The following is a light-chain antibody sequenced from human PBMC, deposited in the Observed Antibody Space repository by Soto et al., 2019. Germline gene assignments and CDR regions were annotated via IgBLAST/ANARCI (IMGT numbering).Light chain of an antibody. CDR1: ALPKQY. J-gene: IGLJ2*01. CDR3: QSANIRVV. CDR2: KDS. Sequence: SYELTQPPSVSVSPGQTARITCSGDALPKQYAYWYQQKPGQAPVLVIYKDSERPSGIPERFSGSSSGTTVTLTISGVQAEDEADYYCQSANIRVVFGGGTKVTV. V-gene: IGLV3-25*03.